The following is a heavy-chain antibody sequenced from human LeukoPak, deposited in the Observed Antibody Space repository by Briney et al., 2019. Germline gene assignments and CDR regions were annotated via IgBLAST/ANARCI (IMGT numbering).Heavy chain of an antibody. V-gene: IGHV4-59*08. J-gene: IGHJ4*02. Sequence: SETLSLSCIVSGDSISSDYWSWIRQPPGKGLEWIGYINYSGSTTYNPSLKSRVTISVDTSKNHVSLKLRSVTAAGTAVYYCARLDCVADNCYNYWGLGTLVTVSS. D-gene: IGHD2-21*01. CDR1: GDSISSDY. CDR2: INYSGST. CDR3: ARLDCVADNCYNY.